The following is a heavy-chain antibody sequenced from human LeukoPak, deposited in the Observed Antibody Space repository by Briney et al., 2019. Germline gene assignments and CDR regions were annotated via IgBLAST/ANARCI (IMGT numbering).Heavy chain of an antibody. D-gene: IGHD1-26*01. CDR3: ARLVGASWFDS. J-gene: IGHJ5*01. Sequence: SQTLSLTCAISGDSFSTNSATWTWLRQSPSRGLEWLGRTYYRSKWYNDYAVSMKSRITINPDTSKNQFSLQLNSVTPEDTAVYYCARLVGASWFDSWGQGTLVTVSS. CDR1: GDSFSTNSAT. V-gene: IGHV6-1*01. CDR2: TYYRSKWYN.